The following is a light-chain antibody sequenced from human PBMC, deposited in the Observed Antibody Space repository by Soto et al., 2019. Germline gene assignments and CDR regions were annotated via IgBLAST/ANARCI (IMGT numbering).Light chain of an antibody. CDR2: WAS. J-gene: IGKJ1*01. Sequence: IVLTQSPDSLAVSLGETATIDCKSSQSDLYRSNNKNYLAWYQQKPGQPPKLLIYWASTRESGVPDRFSGSGSGTDFTLTISSLQSEDVAVYYCQQYYSALWTFGQGTKVEIK. V-gene: IGKV4-1*01. CDR3: QQYYSALWT. CDR1: QSDLYRSNNKNY.